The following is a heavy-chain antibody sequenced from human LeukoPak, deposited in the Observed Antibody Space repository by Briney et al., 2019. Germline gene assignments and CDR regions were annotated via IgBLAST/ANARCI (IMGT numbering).Heavy chain of an antibody. CDR3: AKDGRGILCES. CDR2: FITDDSST. Sequence: GGSPRLSCTASGFSVNSYSMNWVRQAPGKGLEWVSSFITDDSSTHYADSVQGRFTISRDKSENTLYLQMNSLRAEDTAVYYCAKDGRGILCESWGQGTLVTVSS. J-gene: IGHJ5*02. D-gene: IGHD3-10*01. CDR1: GFSVNSYS. V-gene: IGHV3-23*01.